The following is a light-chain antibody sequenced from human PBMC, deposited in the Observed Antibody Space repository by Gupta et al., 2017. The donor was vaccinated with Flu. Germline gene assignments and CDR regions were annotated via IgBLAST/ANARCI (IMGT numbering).Light chain of an antibody. Sequence: EIVLTQSPVTLSLSPGERATLSCRASQSVNNNLLTWYQQKPVQAPRLLIYGASSRATGIPDRFSGSGSGTDFTLTILRLEPEDFAVYYCQQYGISVSTFDQATKVEIK. V-gene: IGKV3-20*01. J-gene: IGKJ2*01. CDR1: QSVNNNL. CDR2: GAS. CDR3: QQYGISVST.